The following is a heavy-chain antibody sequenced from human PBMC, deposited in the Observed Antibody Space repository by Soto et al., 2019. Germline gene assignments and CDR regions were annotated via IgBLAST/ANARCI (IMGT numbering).Heavy chain of an antibody. J-gene: IGHJ6*02. Sequence: SETLSLTCAVSGGSISSGGYSWSWIRQPPGKGLEWIGYIYHSGSTYYNPSLKSRVTISVDRSKNQFSLKLSSVTAADTAVYYCARLYCSGGSCFSDVWGQGTTVTVSS. CDR3: ARLYCSGGSCFSDV. CDR2: IYHSGST. CDR1: GGSISSGGYS. V-gene: IGHV4-30-2*01. D-gene: IGHD2-15*01.